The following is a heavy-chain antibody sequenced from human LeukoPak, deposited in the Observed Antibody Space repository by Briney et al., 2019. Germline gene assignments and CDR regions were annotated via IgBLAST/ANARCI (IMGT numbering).Heavy chain of an antibody. CDR2: ISGSGGST. J-gene: IGHJ4*02. Sequence: PGGSLRLSCAASGFTFSTYAMSWVRQAPGKGLEWVSAISGSGGSTYYADSVTGRFTISRDNSKNTLYLQMNSLRAEDTAVYYCAKDHSSGWYGHYFDYWGQGTLVTVSS. CDR1: GFTFSTYA. V-gene: IGHV3-23*01. CDR3: AKDHSSGWYGHYFDY. D-gene: IGHD6-19*01.